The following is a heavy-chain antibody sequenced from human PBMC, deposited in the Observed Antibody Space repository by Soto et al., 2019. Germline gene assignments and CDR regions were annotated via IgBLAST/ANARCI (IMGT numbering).Heavy chain of an antibody. J-gene: IGHJ5*02. Sequence: PGGSLRLSFVGSGFIFSNSGMHWVRQTPGKGLEWVAFMSYDGSDTFYAYSVKVRFTISIDNSNNTLFLHMSNLRAEDTAMYYCTIVRLAHSAPHXWGQGTLLTVSX. CDR3: TIVRLAHSAPHX. V-gene: IGHV3-30*03. CDR1: GFIFSNSG. CDR2: MSYDGSDT. D-gene: IGHD3-10*02.